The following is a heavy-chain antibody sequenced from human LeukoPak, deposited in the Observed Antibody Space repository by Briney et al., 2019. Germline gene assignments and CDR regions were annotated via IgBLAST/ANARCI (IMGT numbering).Heavy chain of an antibody. CDR1: GYTFTKYY. Sequence: EASVKVSCKASGYTFTKYYIHWVRQAPGQGLEWMGIINPSAGSTNYAQKFQGRVTLTRDTSTSTVYMNVSNLRSEDTAVYYCARESLGSYKTVVIVARGHDAFDMWGQGTMVTVSS. J-gene: IGHJ3*02. CDR3: ARESLGSYKTVVIVARGHDAFDM. CDR2: INPSAGST. D-gene: IGHD3-22*01. V-gene: IGHV1-46*01.